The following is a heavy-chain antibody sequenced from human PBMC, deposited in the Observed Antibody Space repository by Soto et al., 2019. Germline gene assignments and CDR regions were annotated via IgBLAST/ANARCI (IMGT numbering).Heavy chain of an antibody. J-gene: IGHJ3*02. CDR1: GLSCSSYD. Sequence: GSLRLSCAASGLSCSSYDMGWVRQAPGKGLEWVSTILVGGSTHYEDSVKGRFTISRDRSKNTLYLQMNSLTAGDTAVYYCAKATATGGGAFDICGQGTMVTVSS. CDR2: ILVGGST. V-gene: IGHV3-23*01. CDR3: AKATATGGGAFDI. D-gene: IGHD2-8*02.